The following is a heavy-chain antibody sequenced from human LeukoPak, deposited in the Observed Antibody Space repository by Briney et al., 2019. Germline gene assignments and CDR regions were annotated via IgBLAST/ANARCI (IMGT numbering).Heavy chain of an antibody. CDR2: ISGDGGST. V-gene: IGHV3-43*02. Sequence: GGSLRLSCAASGFTFDDYAMHWVRQAPGKGLEWVSLISGDGGSTYYADSVKGRFTISRDNSKNSLYLQMNSLRTGDTALYYCAKAREAAAGKSLVHGWFDPWGQGTLVTVSS. D-gene: IGHD6-13*01. CDR1: GFTFDDYA. J-gene: IGHJ5*02. CDR3: AKAREAAAGKSLVHGWFDP.